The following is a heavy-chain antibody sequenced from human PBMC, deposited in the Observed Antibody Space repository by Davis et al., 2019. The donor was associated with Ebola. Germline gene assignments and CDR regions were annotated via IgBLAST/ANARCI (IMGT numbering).Heavy chain of an antibody. D-gene: IGHD6-6*01. CDR3: ARDRYSSSSGWFGRYYYGMDV. J-gene: IGHJ6*02. V-gene: IGHV3-21*01. CDR1: GFTFSSYS. Sequence: GESLKISCAASGFTFSSYSMNWVRQAPGKGLEWVSSISSSSSYIYYADSVKGRFTISRDNAKNSLYLQTNSLRAEDTAVYYCARDRYSSSSGWFGRYYYGMDVWGQGTTVTVSS. CDR2: ISSSSSYI.